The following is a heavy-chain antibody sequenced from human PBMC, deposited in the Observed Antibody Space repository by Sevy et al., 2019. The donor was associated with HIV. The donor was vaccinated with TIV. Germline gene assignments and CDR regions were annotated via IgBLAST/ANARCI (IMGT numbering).Heavy chain of an antibody. V-gene: IGHV4-39*01. D-gene: IGHD1-7*01. Sequence: SETLSLTCTVSGGSISSSTYYWGWIRQPPGKGLEWIGSFYYTGTTYYNPSLKSRVTISIDTSKNQFSLKLTSVTAADTAMYHCASRGNWKYVKAFDIWGQGTMVTVSS. CDR2: FYYTGTT. J-gene: IGHJ3*02. CDR1: GGSISSSTYY. CDR3: ASRGNWKYVKAFDI.